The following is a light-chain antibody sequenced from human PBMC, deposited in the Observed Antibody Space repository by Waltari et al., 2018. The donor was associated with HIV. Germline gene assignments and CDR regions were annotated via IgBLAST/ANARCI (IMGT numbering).Light chain of an antibody. CDR3: NSTEGSDGLRGV. CDR1: IAGKKF. Sequence: SFELTLPPLASVSPGQAANIPCPGQIAGKKFVHWYRQNQGQARECFVFDDWKRPSAMPERFSASRAGTVATLTIAGAPVDDEGVYFSNSTEGSDGLRGVFGTGTQVTLL. V-gene: IGLV3-10*01. J-gene: IGLJ1*01. CDR2: DDW.